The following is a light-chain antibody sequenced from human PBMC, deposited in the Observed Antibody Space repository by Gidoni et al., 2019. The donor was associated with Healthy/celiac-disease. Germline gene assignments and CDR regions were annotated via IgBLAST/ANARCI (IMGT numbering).Light chain of an antibody. J-gene: IGKJ1*01. CDR1: QSISSY. CDR3: QQSYSTPWT. Sequence: DSQMTQSPSSLTASVRDRVTITCRASQSISSYLNWYQQKPGNAPQLLIYAASSLQSGVPSRCSGSGSGTDFTLTIRSLQPEDFATYYCQQSYSTPWTFGQGTKVEIK. V-gene: IGKV1-39*01. CDR2: AAS.